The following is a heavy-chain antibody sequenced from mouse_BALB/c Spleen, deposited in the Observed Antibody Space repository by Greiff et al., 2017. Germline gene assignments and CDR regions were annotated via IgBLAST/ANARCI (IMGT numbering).Heavy chain of an antibody. Sequence: LEESGAELARPGASVKMSCKASGYTFTSYTMHWVKQRPGQGLEWIGYINPSSGYTNYNQKFKDKATLTADKSSSTAYMQLSSLTSEDSAVYYCARGGPPFAYWGQGTLVTVSA. CDR3: ARGGPPFAY. D-gene: IGHD3-3*01. V-gene: IGHV1-4*01. CDR2: INPSSGYT. J-gene: IGHJ3*01. CDR1: GYTFTSYT.